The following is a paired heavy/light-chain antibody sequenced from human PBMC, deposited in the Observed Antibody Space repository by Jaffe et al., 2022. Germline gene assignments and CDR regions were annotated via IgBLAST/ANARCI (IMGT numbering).Light chain of an antibody. Sequence: QSVLTQPPSVSEAPRQRVTISCSGSSSNIGNNAVNWYQQLPGKAPKLLIYYDDLLPSGVSDRFSGSKSGTSASLAISGLQSEDEADYYCAAWDDRLNGWVFGGGTKLTVL. CDR2: YDD. V-gene: IGLV1-36*01. J-gene: IGLJ3*02. CDR1: SSNIGNNA. CDR3: AAWDDRLNGWV.
Heavy chain of an antibody. CDR1: GFTFGDYA. CDR2: IRSKAYGGTT. J-gene: IGHJ4*02. D-gene: IGHD3-10*01. Sequence: EVQLVESGGGLVQPGRSLRLSCTASGFTFGDYAMSWVRQAPGKGLEWVGFIRSKAYGGTTEYAASVKGRFTISRDDSKSIAYLQMNSLKTEDTAVYYCTRDSEVKPKHVLLWFGESAEERFDYWGQGTLVTVSS. CDR3: TRDSEVKPKHVLLWFGESAEERFDY. V-gene: IGHV3-49*04.